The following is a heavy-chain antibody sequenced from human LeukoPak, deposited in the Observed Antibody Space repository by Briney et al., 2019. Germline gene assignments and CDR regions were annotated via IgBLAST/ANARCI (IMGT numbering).Heavy chain of an antibody. CDR3: TRRADYYDSSGYLTAHAFDI. V-gene: IGHV4-39*07. D-gene: IGHD3-22*01. J-gene: IGHJ3*02. CDR2: INHSGSI. Sequence: SETLSLTCTVSGGSISSSSYYWGWIRQPPGKGLEWIGEINHSGSINYNPSLKSRVTISVDTSKNQFSLKMSSVTAADTAVYYCTRRADYYDSSGYLTAHAFDIWGQGTMVTVSS. CDR1: GGSISSSSYY.